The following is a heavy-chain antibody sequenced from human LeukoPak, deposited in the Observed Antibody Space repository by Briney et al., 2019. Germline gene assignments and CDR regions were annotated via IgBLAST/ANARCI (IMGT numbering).Heavy chain of an antibody. J-gene: IGHJ4*02. V-gene: IGHV4-59*01. Sequence: PSETLSLTCTVSGGSISSYYWSWIRQPPGKGLEWIGYIYYSGSTNYNPSLRSRVNISVDTSKNQFSLKLNSVTAADTAVYYCARDYGGYYDSSGPLGIWGQGTPFSVCS. CDR3: ARDYGGYYDSSGPLGI. D-gene: IGHD3-22*01. CDR1: GGSISSYY. CDR2: IYYSGST.